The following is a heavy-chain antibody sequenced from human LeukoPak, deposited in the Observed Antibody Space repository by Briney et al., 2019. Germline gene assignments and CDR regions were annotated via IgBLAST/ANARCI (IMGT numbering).Heavy chain of an antibody. J-gene: IGHJ3*02. Sequence: GGSLRLSCAASGLIVSSNYMSWVRQAPGKGLEWVSVIYSDGYTYYADSVKGRFEISRDNSKNTVYLQMNSLSAEDMAVYFCARDMWVGDGRSGAFDIWGQGTMVTVSS. V-gene: IGHV3-66*01. CDR1: GLIVSSNY. D-gene: IGHD1-1*01. CDR2: IYSDGYT. CDR3: ARDMWVGDGRSGAFDI.